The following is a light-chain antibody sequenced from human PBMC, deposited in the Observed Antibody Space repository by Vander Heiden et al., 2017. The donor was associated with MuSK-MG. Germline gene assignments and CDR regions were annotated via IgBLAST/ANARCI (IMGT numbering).Light chain of an antibody. Sequence: DIQMTLSPSILSASVGERGTITCRASQSVTNWLAWYQQKPGKAPKLLIYKTSSLESGVPSRFSGSGSGTEFTLTISSLQPDDFATYYGQQYNSYTYTFGQGTKLEI. CDR2: KTS. CDR1: QSVTNW. V-gene: IGKV1-5*03. CDR3: QQYNSYTYT. J-gene: IGKJ2*01.